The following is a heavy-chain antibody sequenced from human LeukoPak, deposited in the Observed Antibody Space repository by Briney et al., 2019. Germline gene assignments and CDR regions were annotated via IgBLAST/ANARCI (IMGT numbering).Heavy chain of an antibody. J-gene: IGHJ6*02. CDR1: GGTFSSYT. CDR3: ARDPHYGDYVGYYYGMDV. CDR2: IILILGIA. Sequence: ASVKVSCKASGGTFSSYTISWVRQAPGQGLEWMGRIILILGIANYAQKFQGRVTITADKSTSTAYMELSSLRSEDTAVYYCARDPHYGDYVGYYYGMDVWGQGTTVTVSS. D-gene: IGHD4-17*01. V-gene: IGHV1-69*04.